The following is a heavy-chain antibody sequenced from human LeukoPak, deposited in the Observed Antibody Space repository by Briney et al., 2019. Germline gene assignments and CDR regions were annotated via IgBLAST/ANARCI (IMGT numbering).Heavy chain of an antibody. D-gene: IGHD2-15*01. V-gene: IGHV1-18*01. J-gene: IGHJ4*02. CDR1: GYSFPSYG. CDR2: VSAYNGNT. Sequence: ASVKVSCKASGYSFPSYGISWVRQAPGQGLEWMGWVSAYNGNTNSAQKFQGRVTMTTDTSTSTAYMELRRVRSDDTAVYYCAKDCSAGTCYFDYWGQGTLVTVSS. CDR3: AKDCSAGTCYFDY.